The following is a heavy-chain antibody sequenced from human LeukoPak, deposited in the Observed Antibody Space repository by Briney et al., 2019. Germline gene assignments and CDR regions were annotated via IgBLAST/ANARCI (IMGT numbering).Heavy chain of an antibody. J-gene: IGHJ4*02. CDR3: ARGDFGVVGFDY. D-gene: IGHD3-3*01. CDR2: IYYSGST. V-gene: IGHV4-59*01. Sequence: SETLSLTCPVSGGSISSYYWSWIRQPPGKGLEWIGYIYYSGSTNYNPSLKSRVTISVDTSKNQFSLKLSSVTAADTAVYYCARGDFGVVGFDYWGQGTLVTVSS. CDR1: GGSISSYY.